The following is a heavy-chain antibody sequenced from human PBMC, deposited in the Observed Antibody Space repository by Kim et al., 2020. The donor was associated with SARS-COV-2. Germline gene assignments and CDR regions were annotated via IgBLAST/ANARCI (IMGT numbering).Heavy chain of an antibody. V-gene: IGHV1-69*13. D-gene: IGHD3-9*01. CDR2: IIPIFGTA. J-gene: IGHJ5*02. CDR1: GGTFSSYA. Sequence: SVKVSCKASGGTFSSYAISWVRQAPGQGLEWMGGIIPIFGTANYAQKFQGRVTITADESTSTAYMELSSLRSEDTAVYYCARQYYDILTGYSSQWFDPWGQGTLVTVSS. CDR3: ARQYYDILTGYSSQWFDP.